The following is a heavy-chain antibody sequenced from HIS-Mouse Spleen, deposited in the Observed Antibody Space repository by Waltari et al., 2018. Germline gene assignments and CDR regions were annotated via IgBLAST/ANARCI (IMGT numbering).Heavy chain of an antibody. CDR1: GYSISSGYY. D-gene: IGHD3-3*01. CDR3: ARADDFWSGSFDY. CDR2: IHHSGRT. J-gene: IGHJ4*02. Sequence: QVQLQESGPGLVKPSETLSLTCTVSGYSISSGYYWGWIRQPPGKGLEWIGSIHHSGRTYYNPSLKSRVTRSVDTSKNQFSLKLSSVTAADTAVYYCARADDFWSGSFDYWGQGTLVTVSS. V-gene: IGHV4-38-2*02.